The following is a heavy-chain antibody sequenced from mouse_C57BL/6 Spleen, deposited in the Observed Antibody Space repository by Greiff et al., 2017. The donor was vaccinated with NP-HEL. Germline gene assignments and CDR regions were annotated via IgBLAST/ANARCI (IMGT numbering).Heavy chain of an antibody. CDR2: IYPGDGDT. D-gene: IGHD2-14*01. CDR1: GYAFSSYW. CDR3: ARRGDRDFDY. J-gene: IGHJ2*01. Sequence: QVHVKQSGAELVKPGASVKISCKASGYAFSSYWMNWVKQRPGKGLEWIGQIYPGDGDTNYNGKFKGKATLTADKSSSTAYMQLSSLTSEDSAVYFCARRGDRDFDYWGQGTTLTVSS. V-gene: IGHV1-80*01.